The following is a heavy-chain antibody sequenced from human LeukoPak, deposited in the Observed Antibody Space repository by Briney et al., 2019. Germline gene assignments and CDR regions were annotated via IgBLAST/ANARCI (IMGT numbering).Heavy chain of an antibody. J-gene: IGHJ4*02. CDR1: GFAFSSYA. Sequence: GGSLRLSCAASGFAFSSYAMSWVRQAPGKGLEWVSAISGSGGSTYYADSVRGRFTISRDNSKNTLYLQMNSLRAEDTAVYYCAKDRWYSSSWYDYWGQGTLVTVSS. V-gene: IGHV3-23*01. CDR3: AKDRWYSSSWYDY. D-gene: IGHD6-13*01. CDR2: ISGSGGST.